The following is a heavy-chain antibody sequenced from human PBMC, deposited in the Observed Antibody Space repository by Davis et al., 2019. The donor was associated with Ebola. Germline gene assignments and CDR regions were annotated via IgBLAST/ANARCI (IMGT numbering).Heavy chain of an antibody. CDR2: INPSGGST. J-gene: IGHJ3*02. Sequence: ASVKVSCKASGGTFTPSSIRWMRQAPGQGLEWMGIINPSGGSTSYAQKFQGRVTMTRDTSTSTVYMELSSLGSEDTAVYYCARFRTYYYVTREGAFDIWGQGTMVTVSS. CDR3: ARFRTYYYVTREGAFDI. D-gene: IGHD3-10*02. V-gene: IGHV1-46*01. CDR1: GGTFTPSS.